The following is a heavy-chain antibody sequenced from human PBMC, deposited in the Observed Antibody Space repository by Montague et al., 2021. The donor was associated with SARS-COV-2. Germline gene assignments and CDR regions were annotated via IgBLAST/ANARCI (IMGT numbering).Heavy chain of an antibody. CDR1: GGSMSGYH. V-gene: IGHV4-59*01. CDR3: ARGVRQLGVRYYYYYIDV. J-gene: IGHJ6*03. Sequence: SETLSLTCTVSGGSMSGYHWSWIRQPPGKGLEWIGYIYYSGGTNYNPSLKSRVTISVDTSKNQFSLKLNSVTAADTAVYYCARGVRQLGVRYYYYYIDVWDKGTTVTVSS. D-gene: IGHD6-6*01. CDR2: IYYSGGT.